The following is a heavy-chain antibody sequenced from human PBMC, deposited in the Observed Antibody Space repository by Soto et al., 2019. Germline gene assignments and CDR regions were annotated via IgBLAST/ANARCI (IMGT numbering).Heavy chain of an antibody. J-gene: IGHJ4*02. CDR1: GFTFSSYN. Sequence: EVQLVESGGGLVQPGGSLRLSCAASGFTFSSYNMNWVRQAPGKGLEWVSYISSSSSTIYYADSVKGRFTISRDNAKNSLYMPMNRLRDEDTGVYYCARALGYGDPTWPYFDYWGQGTLVTVSS. V-gene: IGHV3-48*02. CDR3: ARALGYGDPTWPYFDY. CDR2: ISSSSSTI. D-gene: IGHD4-17*01.